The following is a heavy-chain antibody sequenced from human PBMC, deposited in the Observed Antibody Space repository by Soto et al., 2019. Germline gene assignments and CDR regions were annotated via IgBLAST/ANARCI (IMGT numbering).Heavy chain of an antibody. CDR1: GFTFGYYW. V-gene: IGHV3-74*01. CDR2: VNSDGSST. Sequence: GGSLRLSCAASGFTFGYYWMHWVRQAPGRGLVWVSRVNSDGSSTGYADSVKGRFTISRDNAKNTLYLQMNSLRAEDTAVYYCARFGTYYDSSGFLYWGQGALVTVSS. CDR3: ARFGTYYDSSGFLY. J-gene: IGHJ4*02. D-gene: IGHD3-22*01.